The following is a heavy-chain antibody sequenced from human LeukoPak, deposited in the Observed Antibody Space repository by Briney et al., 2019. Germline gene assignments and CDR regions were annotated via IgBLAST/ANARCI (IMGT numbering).Heavy chain of an antibody. J-gene: IGHJ4*02. CDR1: GFTVSSNY. CDR2: IYSGDNT. Sequence: GGSLRLSSAASGFTVSSNYMSWVRQAPGKGLEWVSVIYSGDNTYYADSVKGRFTITRDNSNNTLYLQMNSLRAEDTAVYYCARDKWVTWGQGTLVTVSS. V-gene: IGHV3-66*01. CDR3: ARDKWVT. D-gene: IGHD5-18*01.